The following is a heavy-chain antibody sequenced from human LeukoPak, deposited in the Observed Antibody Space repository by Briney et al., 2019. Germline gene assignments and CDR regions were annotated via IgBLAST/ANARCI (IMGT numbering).Heavy chain of an antibody. Sequence: PGGSLRLSCAASGFTFSSYAMSWVRQAPGKGLEWVSAISGSGGSTYYADSVKGRFTISRDNSKNTLHLQMNSLRAEDTAVYYCAKDPALRVAVVVVAAKREGYWGQGTLVTVSS. D-gene: IGHD2-15*01. J-gene: IGHJ4*02. CDR2: ISGSGGST. V-gene: IGHV3-23*01. CDR3: AKDPALRVAVVVVAAKREGY. CDR1: GFTFSSYA.